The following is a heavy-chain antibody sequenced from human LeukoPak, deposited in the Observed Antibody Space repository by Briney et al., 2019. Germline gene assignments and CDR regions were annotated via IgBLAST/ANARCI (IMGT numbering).Heavy chain of an antibody. CDR3: AKDRRHYYDSTRTPLFDY. J-gene: IGHJ4*02. CDR2: IRYDGSNK. Sequence: GGSLRLSCAASGFTFSSYGMHWVRQAPGKGLEWVAFIRYDGSNKYYADSVKGRFTISRDNSKNTLYLQMNSLRAEDTAVYYCAKDRRHYYDSTRTPLFDYWGQGTLVTVPS. V-gene: IGHV3-30*02. D-gene: IGHD3-22*01. CDR1: GFTFSSYG.